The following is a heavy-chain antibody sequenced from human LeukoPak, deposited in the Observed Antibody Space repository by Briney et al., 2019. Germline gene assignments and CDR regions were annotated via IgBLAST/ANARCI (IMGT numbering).Heavy chain of an antibody. Sequence: GGSLRLSRATSGFTFTTFWMHWVRQAPGKGLVWVSRINHDGRSTNYADSVKGRFTISRDNAKNTVYLQMNSLRVEDTAVYYCVRDWGYDSSGYWQKYFDTWSQGTLVTVSS. CDR3: VRDWGYDSSGYWQKYFDT. D-gene: IGHD3-22*01. V-gene: IGHV3-74*01. J-gene: IGHJ4*02. CDR2: INHDGRST. CDR1: GFTFTTFW.